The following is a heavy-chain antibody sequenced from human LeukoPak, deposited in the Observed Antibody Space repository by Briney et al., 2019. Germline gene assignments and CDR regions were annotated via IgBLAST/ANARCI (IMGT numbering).Heavy chain of an antibody. D-gene: IGHD6-13*01. CDR1: GYTLTELS. CDR3: ATATPGYSSSPSVGY. V-gene: IGHV1-24*01. J-gene: IGHJ4*02. Sequence: ASVKVSCKVSGYTLTELSMHWVRQAPGKGLEWMGGFDPEDGETIYAQKFQGRVTMTEDTSTDTAYMELSSLRSEDTAVYYCATATPGYSSSPSVGYWGQGTLVTVSS. CDR2: FDPEDGET.